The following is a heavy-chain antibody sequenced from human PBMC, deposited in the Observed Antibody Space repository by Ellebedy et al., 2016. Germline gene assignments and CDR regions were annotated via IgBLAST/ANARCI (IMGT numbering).Heavy chain of an antibody. Sequence: ASVKVSCXVSGYTLTELSIHWVRQAPGEGLEWMGGFDSEDGETIYAQKFQGRVTMTEDTSADTAYLEMSSLRSDDTAVYYCATDRGFLAVNYDSSGYYSFDFWGQGTLVTVSS. CDR1: GYTLTELS. V-gene: IGHV1-24*01. D-gene: IGHD3-22*01. J-gene: IGHJ4*02. CDR3: ATDRGFLAVNYDSSGYYSFDF. CDR2: FDSEDGET.